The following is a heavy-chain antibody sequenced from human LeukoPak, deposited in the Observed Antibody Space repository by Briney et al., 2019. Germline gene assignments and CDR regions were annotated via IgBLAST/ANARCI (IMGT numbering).Heavy chain of an antibody. V-gene: IGHV4-34*01. J-gene: IGHJ4*02. CDR1: GGSFSGYY. CDR3: ARDRGYSGYDSYFDY. CDR2: INHSGST. D-gene: IGHD5-12*01. Sequence: PSETLSLTCAVSGGSFSGYYWSWIRQPPGKGLEWIGEINHSGSTNYNPSLKSRVTISVDTSKNQFSLKLSSVTAADTAVYYCARDRGYSGYDSYFDYWGQGTLVTVSS.